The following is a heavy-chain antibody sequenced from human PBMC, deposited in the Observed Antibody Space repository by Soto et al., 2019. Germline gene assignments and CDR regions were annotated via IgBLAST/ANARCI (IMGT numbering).Heavy chain of an antibody. CDR1: GFTFSSYE. J-gene: IGHJ4*02. V-gene: IGHV3-48*03. CDR2: ISSSGSTI. Sequence: EVQLVESGGGLVQPGGSLRLSCAASGFTFSSYEMNWVRQAPGKGLEWVSYISSSGSTIYHADSVKGRFTISRDNAKNSLYLQMNSLRAEDTAVYYCARARGGYSYGYVFDYWGQGTLVTVFS. CDR3: ARARGGYSYGYVFDY. D-gene: IGHD5-18*01.